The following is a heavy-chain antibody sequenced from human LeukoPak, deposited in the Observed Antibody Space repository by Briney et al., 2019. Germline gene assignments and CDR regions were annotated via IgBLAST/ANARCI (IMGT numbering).Heavy chain of an antibody. V-gene: IGHV6-1*01. D-gene: IGHD3-3*02. CDR3: AREGLEASTFGFDP. Sequence: SQTLSLTCALSGDSVSSNSAAWNWIRQSPSRGLECLGRTYYRSKWYNDYAVSVKSRITINPDTSKNQFSLQLNSVTPEDTAVYYCAREGLEASTFGFDPWGQGTLVTVSS. CDR1: GDSVSSNSAA. CDR2: TYYRSKWYN. J-gene: IGHJ5*02.